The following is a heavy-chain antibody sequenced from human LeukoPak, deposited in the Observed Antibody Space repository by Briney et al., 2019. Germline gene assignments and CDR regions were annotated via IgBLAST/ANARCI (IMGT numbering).Heavy chain of an antibody. CDR2: IYYSGST. D-gene: IGHD3-9*01. Sequence: SETLSLTRTVSGGSISSYYWSWIRQPPGKGLEWIGYIYYSGSTNYNPSLKSRVTISVDTSKNQFSLKLSSVTAADTAVYYCARVRTTYYDILTGYATRGYYYYYYMDVWGKGTTVTVSS. CDR1: GGSISSYY. J-gene: IGHJ6*03. CDR3: ARVRTTYYDILTGYATRGYYYYYYMDV. V-gene: IGHV4-59*01.